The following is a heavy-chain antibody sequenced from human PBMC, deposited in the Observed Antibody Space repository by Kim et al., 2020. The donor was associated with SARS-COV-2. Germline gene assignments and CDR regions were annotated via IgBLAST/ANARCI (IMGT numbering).Heavy chain of an antibody. Sequence: GGSLRLSCAVSGFTFSSYSMNWVRQAPGKGLEWVSYISSSGSTIYYADSVRGRFTISRDNAKNSLYLRMNSLRAEDTAIYYCASWGTDGDDRRGDYWGQGTLVTVSS. CDR3: ASWGTDGDDRRGDY. J-gene: IGHJ4*02. CDR1: GFTFSSYS. CDR2: ISSSGSTI. D-gene: IGHD3-16*01. V-gene: IGHV3-48*04.